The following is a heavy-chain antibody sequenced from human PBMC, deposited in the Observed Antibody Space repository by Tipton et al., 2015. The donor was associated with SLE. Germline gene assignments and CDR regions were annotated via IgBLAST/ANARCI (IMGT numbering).Heavy chain of an antibody. J-gene: IGHJ3*02. CDR2: INWNGGST. D-gene: IGHD1-1*01. CDR3: AKLPWTTYDPFDM. CDR1: GITFDDYG. Sequence: SLRLSCAASGITFDDYGMSWVRQAPGKGLEWVSGINWNGGSTGYADSVKGRFTISRDNAKNSLYLQMSSLRAEDTAVYYCAKLPWTTYDPFDMWGQGTMVTVAS. V-gene: IGHV3-20*04.